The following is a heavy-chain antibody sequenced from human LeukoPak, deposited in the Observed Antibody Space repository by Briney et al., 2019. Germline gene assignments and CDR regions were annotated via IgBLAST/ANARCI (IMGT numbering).Heavy chain of an antibody. CDR1: GVTFSSYD. J-gene: IGHJ4*02. D-gene: IGHD6-19*01. CDR3: ALKGRTEVDASIDY. V-gene: IGHV3-30*03. Sequence: PGGSLRLSCAASGVTFSSYDMDWGRQAPGKGLEWVAVISYDGSNKYYADSVKGRFTISRDNSKNTLYLQMNSLRAEDTAVYYCALKGRTEVDASIDYWGQGTLVTVSS. CDR2: ISYDGSNK.